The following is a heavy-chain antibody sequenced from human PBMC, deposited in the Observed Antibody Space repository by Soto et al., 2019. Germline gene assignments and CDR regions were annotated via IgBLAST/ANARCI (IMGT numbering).Heavy chain of an antibody. J-gene: IGHJ4*02. CDR3: TTVISDSSGYYYEDY. V-gene: IGHV3-15*07. Sequence: GGSLRLSCAASGFTFSNAWMNWVRQAPGKGLEWVGRIKSKNDGGTTDYAAPVKGRFTISRDDSKNTLYLQMNSLKTEDTAVYYCTTVISDSSGYYYEDYWGQGTLVTVSS. CDR2: IKSKNDGGTT. D-gene: IGHD3-22*01. CDR1: GFTFSNAW.